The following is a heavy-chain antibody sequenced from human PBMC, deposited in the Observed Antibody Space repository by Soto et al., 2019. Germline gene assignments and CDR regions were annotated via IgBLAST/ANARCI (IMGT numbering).Heavy chain of an antibody. CDR3: ARDTPPTDY. CDR1: GYTFTSYH. V-gene: IGHV1-18*01. J-gene: IGHJ4*02. CDR2: TSAYNTNT. Sequence: QVQLVQSGAEVKKPGASVKVSCKTSGYTFTSYHISWVRQAPGQGLEWMGWTSAYNTNTNYAQKFQGRVTMTIDTLTSTAYMELRSLRSDDTAVYYCARDTPPTDYWGQGTLVTVSS.